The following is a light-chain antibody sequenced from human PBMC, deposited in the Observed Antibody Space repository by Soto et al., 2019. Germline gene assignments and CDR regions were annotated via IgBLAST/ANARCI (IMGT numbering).Light chain of an antibody. V-gene: IGKV3-20*01. CDR1: QSISSSY. J-gene: IGKJ1*01. CDR3: QQYGSLSWA. Sequence: EIVLTQSPGTLSLSPGKRATLSCRASQSISSSYLAWYQQRPGQAPRLLIYGASSRATGIPDRFSGSGSGTEFTLTISRLESEDFPVSYCQQYGSLSWAFGQGTKVDI. CDR2: GAS.